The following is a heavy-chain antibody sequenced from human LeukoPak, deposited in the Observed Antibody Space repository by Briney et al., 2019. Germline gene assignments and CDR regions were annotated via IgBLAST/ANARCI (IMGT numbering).Heavy chain of an antibody. Sequence: GASVTLSFTASGYTFTIYGISWVRQPPGQGLELMGWVSAYNGNTNYSQKLQGRVTMTTDTSTSPAYMELRSLRSDGTAVYYCARDANVLRYFDWLSTQNYYYYYMDVWGKGTTVTVSS. J-gene: IGHJ6*03. D-gene: IGHD3-9*01. CDR1: GYTFTIYG. V-gene: IGHV1-18*01. CDR2: VSAYNGNT. CDR3: ARDANVLRYFDWLSTQNYYYYYMDV.